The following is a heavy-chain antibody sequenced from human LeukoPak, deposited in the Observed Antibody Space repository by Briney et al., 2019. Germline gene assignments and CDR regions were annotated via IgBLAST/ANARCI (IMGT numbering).Heavy chain of an antibody. CDR1: GFTFDDYG. CDR3: ARSYGDSFDL. D-gene: IGHD4-17*01. CDR2: LNWIGNSA. V-gene: IGHV3-20*01. J-gene: IGHJ4*02. Sequence: GGSLRLSCAASGFTFDDYGMSWVRQAPGKGLEWVSGLNWIGNSAGYADSVKGRFTISRDNAKNSLYLQMSSLRAEDTALYHCARSYGDSFDLWGQGTLVTVSS.